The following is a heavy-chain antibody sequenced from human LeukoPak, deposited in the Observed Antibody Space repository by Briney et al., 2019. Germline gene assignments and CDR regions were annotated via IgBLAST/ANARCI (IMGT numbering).Heavy chain of an antibody. D-gene: IGHD1-26*01. CDR1: GYTFSGYY. J-gene: IGHJ1*01. CDR3: AREDSGSYGLPKH. CDR2: INPNSGGT. V-gene: IGHV1-2*02. Sequence: ASVKVSCKASGYTFSGYYIHWVRQAPGQGLEWMGWINPNSGGTNYAQNFQGRVTMTRDTSISTAYMELSRLGSDDTAVYYCAREDSGSYGLPKHWGQGTLVTVSS.